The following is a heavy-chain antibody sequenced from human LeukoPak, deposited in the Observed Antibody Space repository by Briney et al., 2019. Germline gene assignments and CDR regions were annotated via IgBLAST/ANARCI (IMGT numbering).Heavy chain of an antibody. V-gene: IGHV3-15*01. Sequence: GGSLRLSCAASGFSFSNAWMSWVRQAPGKGLEWVGRIKIKTDGGTTDYAAPVKGRFTISRDDSKNTLYLQMNSLKTEDTAVYFCTTDYFDYWAREPWSPSPQ. CDR3: TTDYFDY. CDR2: IKIKTDGGTT. J-gene: IGHJ4*02. CDR1: GFSFSNAW.